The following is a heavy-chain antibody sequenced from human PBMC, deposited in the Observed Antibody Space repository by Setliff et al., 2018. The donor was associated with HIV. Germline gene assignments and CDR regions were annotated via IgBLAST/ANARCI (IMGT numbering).Heavy chain of an antibody. J-gene: IGHJ4*02. CDR1: GYNFTSHD. CDR2: MNPKSGNT. Sequence: ASVKVSCKASGYNFTSHDINWVRQAPGQGLEWMGWMNPKSGNTGYARKFQGRVTMTRKTSISTAYMELRSLRSDDTAVYYCARGYCSSTSCYGIYYFDNWGKGMLVTVSS. V-gene: IGHV1-8*01. CDR3: ARGYCSSTSCYGIYYFDN. D-gene: IGHD2-2*01.